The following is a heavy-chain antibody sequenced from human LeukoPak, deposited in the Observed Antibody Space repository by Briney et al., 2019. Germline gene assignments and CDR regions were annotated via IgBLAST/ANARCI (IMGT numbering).Heavy chain of an antibody. CDR3: ARSYYDILTGYYNY. J-gene: IGHJ4*02. Sequence: SVKVSCKASGGTFSSYAISWVRQAPGQGLEWMGGIIPILGTANYAQKFQGRVTITADESTSTAYMELSSLRSEDTAVYYCARSYYDILTGYYNYWGQGTLVTVSS. CDR2: IIPILGTA. V-gene: IGHV1-69*13. D-gene: IGHD3-9*01. CDR1: GGTFSSYA.